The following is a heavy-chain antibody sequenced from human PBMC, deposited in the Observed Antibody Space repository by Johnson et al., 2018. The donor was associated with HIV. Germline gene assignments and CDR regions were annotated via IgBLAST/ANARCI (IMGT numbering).Heavy chain of an antibody. V-gene: IGHV3-20*04. J-gene: IGHJ3*01. Sequence: VQLVESGGGVVRPGGSLRLSCAASGFTFDDYGMSWVRQAPGKGLEWVSGINWNGGSTGYADSVKGRFTISRDNAKNSLYLQMNSLRAEDTALYYCAKDTRRKLVMITFGGVIAYHWGQGTMVTVSS. D-gene: IGHD3-16*02. CDR1: GFTFDDYG. CDR2: INWNGGST. CDR3: AKDTRRKLVMITFGGVIAYH.